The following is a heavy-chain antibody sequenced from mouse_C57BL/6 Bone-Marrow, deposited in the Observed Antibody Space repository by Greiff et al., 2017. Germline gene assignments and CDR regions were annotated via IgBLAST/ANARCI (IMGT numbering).Heavy chain of an antibody. J-gene: IGHJ3*01. V-gene: IGHV1-9*01. CDR1: GYTFTGYW. CDR3: ARESIGYDYEGWFAY. Sequence: VKLQESGAELMKPGASVKLSCKATGYTFTGYWIEWVKQRPGHGLEWIGEILPGSGSTNYNEKFKGKATFTAATSSNTAYMQLSSLTTEYSAIYYCARESIGYDYEGWFAYWGQGTLVTVSA. CDR2: ILPGSGST. D-gene: IGHD2-4*01.